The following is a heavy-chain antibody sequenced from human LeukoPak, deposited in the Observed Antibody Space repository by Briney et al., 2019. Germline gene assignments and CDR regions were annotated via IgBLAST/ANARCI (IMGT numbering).Heavy chain of an antibody. V-gene: IGHV4-34*01. J-gene: IGHJ4*02. CDR1: GGSFSDYS. CDR3: ARGSPGC. Sequence: SETLSLTCAVYGGSFSDYSWTWIRQSPGKALEWIGEIIHSGSSHYNPSLKSRVTISVDTSKNQFSLKLTSVTAADTAVYFCARGSPGCWGQGTLVTVSS. D-gene: IGHD6-19*01. CDR2: IIHSGSS.